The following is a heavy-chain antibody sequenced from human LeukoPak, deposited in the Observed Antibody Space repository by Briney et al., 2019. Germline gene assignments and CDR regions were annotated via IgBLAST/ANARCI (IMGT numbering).Heavy chain of an antibody. J-gene: IGHJ3*02. CDR3: ARDRRTYYYGSGSYADAFDI. CDR1: GYTFTSYG. V-gene: IGHV1-18*01. CDR2: ISAYNGNT. D-gene: IGHD3-10*01. Sequence: ASVKVSCKASGYTFTSYGISWVRQAPGQGLEWMGWISAYNGNTNYAQKLQGRVTMTTDTSTSTAYMELRSLRSDDTAVYYCARDRRTYYYGSGSYADAFDIWGQGTMVTVSS.